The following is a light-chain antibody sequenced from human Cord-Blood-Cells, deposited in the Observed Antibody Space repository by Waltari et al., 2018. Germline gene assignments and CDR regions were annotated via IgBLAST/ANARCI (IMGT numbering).Light chain of an antibody. CDR3: QQYGSSPQT. CDR1: QSVSSSY. CDR2: GAS. J-gene: IGKJ4*01. V-gene: IGKV3-20*01. Sequence: EIVLTQSPGTLSLSPGERATLSCRASQSVSSSYLAWYQQKHGQAPRLLIYGASSRATGIPDRFSGIGSGTDFTLTISRLEPEDFAVYYCQQYGSSPQTFGGGTKVEIK.